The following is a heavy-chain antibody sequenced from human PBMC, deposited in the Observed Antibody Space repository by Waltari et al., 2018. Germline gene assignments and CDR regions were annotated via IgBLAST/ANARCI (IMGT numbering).Heavy chain of an antibody. J-gene: IGHJ6*02. Sequence: QVQLVESGGGVVQPGRSLRLSCAASGFTFTSYALHWVRQAPGKGLGWVAVISYDGSNENYADSVKGRFTISRDNSKNTLYLQINSLRAEDTAVYYCARDQEAYHDFWSGYVDRYYFGMDVWGQGTTVTVSS. D-gene: IGHD3-3*01. CDR2: ISYDGSNE. CDR3: ARDQEAYHDFWSGYVDRYYFGMDV. CDR1: GFTFTSYA. V-gene: IGHV3-30*01.